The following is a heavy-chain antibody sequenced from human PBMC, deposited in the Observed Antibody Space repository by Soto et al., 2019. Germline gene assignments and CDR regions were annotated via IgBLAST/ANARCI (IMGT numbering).Heavy chain of an antibody. V-gene: IGHV1-69*13. D-gene: IGHD3-3*01. J-gene: IGHJ6*02. CDR2: IIPIFGTA. Sequence: SVKVSCKASGGTFSSYAISWVRQAPGQGLEWMGGIIPIFGTANYAQKFQGRVTITADESTSTAYMELSSLRSEDTAVYYCARGAEFWSGYRYYYYGMDVWGQGTTVTVSS. CDR1: GGTFSSYA. CDR3: ARGAEFWSGYRYYYYGMDV.